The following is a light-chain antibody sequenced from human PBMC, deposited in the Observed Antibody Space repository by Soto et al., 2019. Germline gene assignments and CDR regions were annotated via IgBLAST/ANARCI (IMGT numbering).Light chain of an antibody. CDR2: EGT. V-gene: IGLV2-23*01. Sequence: QSALTQPASVSGSPGQSMTISCTGTNSDVGTHNLASWYQQHPGKAPKLIIYEGTKRPSGVSNRFSGSKSGNTASLTISGLQAEDEADYYCCSYALLFGTGTKVTVL. CDR1: NSDVGTHNL. CDR3: CSYALL. J-gene: IGLJ1*01.